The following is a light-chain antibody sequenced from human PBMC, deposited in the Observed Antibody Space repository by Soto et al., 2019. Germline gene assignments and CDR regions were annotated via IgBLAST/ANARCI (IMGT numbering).Light chain of an antibody. J-gene: IGLJ3*02. Sequence: QSVLTQPPSVSGAPGQRVTISFTGGSSNIGAGYDGHWYQQLPGTAPKLLIYGTSNRRSGVPDRFSGSKSATSASLAITGRQPEDEADYYCQSYDSSLSVWVFGGGTKLTVL. CDR3: QSYDSSLSVWV. V-gene: IGLV1-40*01. CDR2: GTS. CDR1: SSNIGAGYD.